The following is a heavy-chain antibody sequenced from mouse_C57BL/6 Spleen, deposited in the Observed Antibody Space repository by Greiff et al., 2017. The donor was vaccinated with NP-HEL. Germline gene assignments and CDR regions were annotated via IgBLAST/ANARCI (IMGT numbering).Heavy chain of an antibody. CDR2: IDPSDSYT. CDR1: GYTFTSYW. D-gene: IGHD3-2*02. CDR3: ARAAQATDFFAY. J-gene: IGHJ3*01. V-gene: IGHV1-69*01. Sequence: QVQLQQPGAELVMPGASVKLSCKASGYTFTSYWMHWVKQRPGQGLEWIGEIDPSDSYTNYNQKFKGKSTLTVDKSSSTAYMQLSSLTSEDSAVYYCARAAQATDFFAYWGQGTLVTVSA.